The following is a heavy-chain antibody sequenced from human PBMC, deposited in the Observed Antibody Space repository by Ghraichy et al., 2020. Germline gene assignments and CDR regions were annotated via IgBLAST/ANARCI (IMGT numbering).Heavy chain of an antibody. CDR2: ISAYNGNT. Sequence: ASVKVSCKASGYTFTSYGISWVRQAPGQGLEWMGWISAYNGNTNYAQKLQGRVTMTTDTSTSTAYMELRSLRSDDTAVYFCARVADYYGSGPPWGWFDPWGQGTLVTVSS. CDR1: GYTFTSYG. J-gene: IGHJ5*02. CDR3: ARVADYYGSGPPWGWFDP. D-gene: IGHD3-10*01. V-gene: IGHV1-18*04.